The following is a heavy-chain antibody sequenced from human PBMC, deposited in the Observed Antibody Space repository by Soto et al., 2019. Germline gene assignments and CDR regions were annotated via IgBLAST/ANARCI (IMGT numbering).Heavy chain of an antibody. J-gene: IGHJ4*02. Sequence: QVQLQQWGAGLLKPSETLSLTCAVYGGSFSGYYWSWIRQPPGKGLEWIGEINHSGSTNYNPSLTSRVTISVDTSKNQFSLKLSSVTAADTAVYYCARGNDFWSGYGDWGQGTLVTVSS. CDR3: ARGNDFWSGYGD. V-gene: IGHV4-34*01. CDR1: GGSFSGYY. D-gene: IGHD3-3*01. CDR2: INHSGST.